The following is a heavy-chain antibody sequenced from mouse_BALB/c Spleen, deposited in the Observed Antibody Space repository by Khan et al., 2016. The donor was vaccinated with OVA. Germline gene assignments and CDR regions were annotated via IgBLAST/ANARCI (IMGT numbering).Heavy chain of an antibody. CDR3: ARADYGNDSEAMDD. D-gene: IGHD2-2*01. V-gene: IGHV2-6-7*01. J-gene: IGHJ4*01. CDR2: IWGAGST. Sequence: QVQLKESGPGLVAPSQSLSITCTVSGFSLTGYGVNWVRQPPGKGLEWLGMIWGAGSTAYNSALKSRLNLSKANSTSHVFFKMTSLQTADTSRNYCARADYGNDSEAMDDWGQGTSVTVSS. CDR1: GFSLTGYG.